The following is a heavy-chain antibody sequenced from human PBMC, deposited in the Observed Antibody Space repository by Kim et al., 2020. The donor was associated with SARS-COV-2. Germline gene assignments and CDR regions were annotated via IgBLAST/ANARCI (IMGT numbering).Heavy chain of an antibody. CDR2: IYPADSDT. Sequence: GESLQISCKGSGYRFSTYWIGWVRQMPGKGLEWIGIIYPADSDTRYSPSFQGQVTISADKSISTAYLQWDTLKASDTAMYYCARHQNSGNSSFDYWGQGTLVTVSS. CDR3: ARHQNSGNSSFDY. J-gene: IGHJ4*02. V-gene: IGHV5-51*01. D-gene: IGHD1-1*01. CDR1: GYRFSTYW.